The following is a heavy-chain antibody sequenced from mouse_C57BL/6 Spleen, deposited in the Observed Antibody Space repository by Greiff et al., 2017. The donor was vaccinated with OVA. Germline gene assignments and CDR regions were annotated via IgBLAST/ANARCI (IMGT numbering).Heavy chain of an antibody. CDR1: GFNIKDDY. V-gene: IGHV14-4*01. CDR2: IDPENGDT. J-gene: IGHJ3*01. D-gene: IGHD3-2*02. CDR3: TPRQLRLAWFAY. Sequence: VQLQQSGAELVRPGASVKLSCTASGFNIKDDYMHWVKQRPEQGLEWIGWIDPENGDTEYASKFQGKATITADKSSNTAYLQLSSLTSEDTAVYYCTPRQLRLAWFAYWGQGTLVTVSA.